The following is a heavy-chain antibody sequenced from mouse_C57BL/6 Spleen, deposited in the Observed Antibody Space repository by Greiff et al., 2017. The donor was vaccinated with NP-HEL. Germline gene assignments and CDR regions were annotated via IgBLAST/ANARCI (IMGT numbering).Heavy chain of an antibody. CDR2: IDPSDSYT. V-gene: IGHV1-50*01. D-gene: IGHD2-5*01. Sequence: QVQLQQPGAELVKPGASVKLSCKASGYTFTSYWMLWVKQRPGQGLEWIGEIDPSDSYTNYNQKFKGKATLTVDTSSSTAYMQLSSLTSEDSAVYYCARKEDYSNSYWGQGTTLTVSS. CDR3: ARKEDYSNSY. J-gene: IGHJ2*01. CDR1: GYTFTSYW.